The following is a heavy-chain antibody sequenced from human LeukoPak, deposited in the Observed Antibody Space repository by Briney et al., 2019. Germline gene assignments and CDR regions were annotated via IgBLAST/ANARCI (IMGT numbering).Heavy chain of an antibody. CDR2: INHTVST. V-gene: IGHV4-34*01. CDR3: ARLVVPAAPDPNEYYFAY. J-gene: IGHJ4*02. D-gene: IGHD2-2*01. CDR1: RGSFSGYY. Sequence: SETLSLTCAVYRGSFSGYYWSWIRQPPGKGLEWIGEINHTVSTNYNPSLKSRVTISVDTSKNQFSLKLSSVTAADTAVYYCARLVVPAAPDPNEYYFAYWGQGTPGTVSS.